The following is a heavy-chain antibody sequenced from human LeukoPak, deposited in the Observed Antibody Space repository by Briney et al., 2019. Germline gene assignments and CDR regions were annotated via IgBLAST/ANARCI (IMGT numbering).Heavy chain of an antibody. CDR2: ISGSGDTT. CDR3: ASGRITGWYYFDN. D-gene: IGHD3-16*01. V-gene: IGHV3-23*01. J-gene: IGHJ4*02. CDR1: GFTFGIFSKFA. Sequence: PGASLRLSCAGSGFTFGIFSKFAMSWVRQAPGKGLEWVCVISGSGDTTYYADSVRGRFTISRDNSKDTLYLQMNSLRAEDTAVYYCASGRITGWYYFDNWGQGTLVTVSS.